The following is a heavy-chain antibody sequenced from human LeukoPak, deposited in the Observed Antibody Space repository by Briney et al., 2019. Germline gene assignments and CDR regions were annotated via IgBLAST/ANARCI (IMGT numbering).Heavy chain of an antibody. CDR2: IYYSGST. J-gene: IGHJ4*02. CDR3: ARARFGSGSYYY. CDR1: GGSISSYY. D-gene: IGHD3-10*01. V-gene: IGHV4-59*01. Sequence: SETLSLTCTVSGGSISSYYWTWIRQPPGKGLEWIGYIYYSGSTNYNPSLKSRVTISVDTSKNQFSLKLSSVTAADTAVYYCARARFGSGSYYYWGQGTLVTVSS.